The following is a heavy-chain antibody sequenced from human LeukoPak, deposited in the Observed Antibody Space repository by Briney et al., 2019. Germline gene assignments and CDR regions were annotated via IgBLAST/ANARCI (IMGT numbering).Heavy chain of an antibody. CDR3: ARDRPLDADDYYGFYYFDY. D-gene: IGHD3-10*01. Sequence: ASVRVSCKASGYTFTGYYMHWVRQAPGQGLEWMGWINPNSGGTNHAQKFQGRVTMTRDTSISTAYMELSRLRSDDTAVYYCARDRPLDADDYYGFYYFDYWGQGTLVAVSS. J-gene: IGHJ4*02. CDR2: INPNSGGT. CDR1: GYTFTGYY. V-gene: IGHV1-2*02.